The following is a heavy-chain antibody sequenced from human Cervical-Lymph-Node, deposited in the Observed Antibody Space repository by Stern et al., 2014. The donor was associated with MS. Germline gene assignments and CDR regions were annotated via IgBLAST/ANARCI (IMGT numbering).Heavy chain of an antibody. CDR1: GFTFSGYG. Sequence: QMQLVQSGGGVVQPGRSLRLSCAASGFTFSGYGMHWVRQAPGKGLEWLGVIWYDGSYQNYADSVKGRFTISRDNSKNTLYLQMNSLRAEDSAIYYCARAPRGISDYYYYYGMDVWGQGTTVTVSS. CDR2: IWYDGSYQ. CDR3: ARAPRGISDYYYYYGMDV. J-gene: IGHJ6*02. D-gene: IGHD3-10*01. V-gene: IGHV3-33*01.